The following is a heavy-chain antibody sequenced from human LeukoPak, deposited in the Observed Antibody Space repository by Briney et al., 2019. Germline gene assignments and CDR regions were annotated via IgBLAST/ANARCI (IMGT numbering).Heavy chain of an antibody. V-gene: IGHV3-23*01. J-gene: IGHJ4*02. D-gene: IGHD6-19*01. CDR3: ANHGWDASIDY. CDR1: GFTFTSYA. Sequence: GGSLRLSCAASGFTFTSYAMSWVRQAPGKGLEWVSAISGSRGSTYYADSVKGRFTISRDNSKNTLYLQMNSLRAEDTAVYYCANHGWDASIDYWGQGTLVTVSS. CDR2: ISGSRGST.